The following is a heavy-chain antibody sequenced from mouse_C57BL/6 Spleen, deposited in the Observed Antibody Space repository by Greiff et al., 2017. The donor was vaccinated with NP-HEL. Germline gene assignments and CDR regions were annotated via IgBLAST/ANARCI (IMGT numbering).Heavy chain of an antibody. D-gene: IGHD2-2*01. CDR2: ISSGSSTI. J-gene: IGHJ3*01. CDR1: GFTFSDYG. V-gene: IGHV5-17*01. CDR3: ARRGGYDQAWFAY. Sequence: EVQVVESGGGLVKPGGSLKLSCAASGFTFSDYGMHWVRQAPEKGLEWVAYISSGSSTIYYADTVKGRFTLSSDHATNTLFLQRASLRSEDTAMYYCARRGGYDQAWFAYWGQGTLVTVSA.